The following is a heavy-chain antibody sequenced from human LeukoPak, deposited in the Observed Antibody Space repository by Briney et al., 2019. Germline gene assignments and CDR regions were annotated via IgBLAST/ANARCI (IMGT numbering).Heavy chain of an antibody. CDR2: ISWNSGSI. Sequence: PGGSLRLSCAASGFTFDDYAMHWVRQAPGKGLEWVSGISWNSGSIGYADSVKGRFTISRDNSKNTLYLQMNSLRAEDTAVYYCAKLAVGGYNSYYYYYMDVWGKGTTVTISS. CDR1: GFTFDDYA. V-gene: IGHV3-9*01. CDR3: AKLAVGGYNSYYYYYMDV. D-gene: IGHD5-12*01. J-gene: IGHJ6*03.